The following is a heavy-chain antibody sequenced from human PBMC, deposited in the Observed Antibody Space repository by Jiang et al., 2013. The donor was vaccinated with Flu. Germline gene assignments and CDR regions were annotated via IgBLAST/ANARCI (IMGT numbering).Heavy chain of an antibody. CDR3: ARGAFGGVIVLDY. V-gene: IGHV4-34*01. CDR1: GGSFSGYS. CDR2: INHSGRT. D-gene: IGHD3-16*02. J-gene: IGHJ4*02. Sequence: LLKPSETLSLTCAVYGGSFSGYSWSWIRQPPGKGLEWIGEINHSGRTNYNPSLKSRVTISVDTSKNQFSLKLNSVTAADTAVYYCARGAFGGVIVLDYWGQGTLVTVSS.